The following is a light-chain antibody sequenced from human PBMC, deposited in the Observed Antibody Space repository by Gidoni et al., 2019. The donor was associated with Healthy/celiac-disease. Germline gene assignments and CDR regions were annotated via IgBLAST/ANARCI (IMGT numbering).Light chain of an antibody. CDR3: AAWDDSLSGSWV. J-gene: IGLJ3*02. CDR1: SSNIGSKY. V-gene: IGLV1-47*01. Sequence: QSVLTQPHSASGTPGQRVTISCSGSSSNIGSKYVYWYQQLPGTAAKLLIYRNNQRPSGVADRFSGSKSGTSASLAISGRRSEDEDDDYCAAWDDSLSGSWVFGGGTKLTVL. CDR2: RNN.